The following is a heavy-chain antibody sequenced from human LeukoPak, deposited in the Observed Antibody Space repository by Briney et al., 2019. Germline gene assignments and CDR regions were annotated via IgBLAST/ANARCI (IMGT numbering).Heavy chain of an antibody. D-gene: IGHD5-24*01. J-gene: IGHJ4*02. Sequence: PGGSLRLSCAASGFLISDYAMNWVHQAPGKGLEWVSGVSGSGSETHYVDSVKGRFTISRDTSKNTLYLQTNNLRAEDTAIYYCAKRVRDGYNSSIDYWGQGTLVIVSS. CDR3: AKRVRDGYNSSIDY. CDR2: VSGSGSET. V-gene: IGHV3-23*01. CDR1: GFLISDYA.